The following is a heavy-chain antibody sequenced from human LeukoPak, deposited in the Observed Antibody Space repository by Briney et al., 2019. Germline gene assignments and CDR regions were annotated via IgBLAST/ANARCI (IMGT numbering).Heavy chain of an antibody. CDR3: ARKGFDRYYFDY. V-gene: IGHV4-34*01. J-gene: IGHJ4*02. D-gene: IGHD3-9*01. CDR1: GGSFSGYY. CDR2: INHSGST. Sequence: SETLSLTCAVYGGSFSGYYWSWIRQPPGKGLEWIGEINHSGSTNYNPSLKSRVTISVDTSKNQFSLKLSSVTAADTAVYYCARKGFDRYYFDYWGQGTLVTVSS.